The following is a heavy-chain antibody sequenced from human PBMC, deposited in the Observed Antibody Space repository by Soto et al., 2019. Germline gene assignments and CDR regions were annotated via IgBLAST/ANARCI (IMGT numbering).Heavy chain of an antibody. D-gene: IGHD1-1*01. CDR1: GASVRSYH. J-gene: IGHJ5*02. CDR3: AKDRSTMRWFDP. CDR2: VQMSGTT. V-gene: IGHV4-4*07. Sequence: TLSLTCAVSGASVRSYHWSWIRQAAGKGLEWIGRVQMSGTTNYNPSLKTRVTMSLDTSKNEVSLRMTSVTAADTAVYFCAKDRSTMRWFDPWGQGILVTVSS.